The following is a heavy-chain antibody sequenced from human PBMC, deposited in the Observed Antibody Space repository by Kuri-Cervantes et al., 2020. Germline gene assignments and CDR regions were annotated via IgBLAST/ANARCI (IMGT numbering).Heavy chain of an antibody. CDR3: ASSLDIAAGFDP. Sequence: SQTLSLTCAVSGYSISSGFYWAWIRQPPGKGLEWIGSIYHSGSTYYNPSLKSRVTISVDTSKNQFSLKLSSVTAADTAVYYCASSLDIAAGFDPWGQGTLVTVSS. V-gene: IGHV4-38-2*01. CDR1: GYSISSGFY. J-gene: IGHJ5*02. CDR2: IYHSGST. D-gene: IGHD6-13*01.